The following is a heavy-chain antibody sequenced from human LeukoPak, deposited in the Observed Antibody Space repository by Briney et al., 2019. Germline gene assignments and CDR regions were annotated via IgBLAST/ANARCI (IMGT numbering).Heavy chain of an antibody. D-gene: IGHD3-10*01. J-gene: IGHJ4*02. CDR2: IRYDGSNK. V-gene: IGHV3-30*02. CDR3: ARDSGFRTLIRGVTSLDY. Sequence: PGGSLRLSCTVSGFTFSDYGIHWVRQAPGEGLEWVAFIRYDGSNKYYADSVKGRFTISRDNSKNTLYLQMNSLRPEDTALYYCARDSGFRTLIRGVTSLDYWGQGTLVTVSS. CDR1: GFTFSDYG.